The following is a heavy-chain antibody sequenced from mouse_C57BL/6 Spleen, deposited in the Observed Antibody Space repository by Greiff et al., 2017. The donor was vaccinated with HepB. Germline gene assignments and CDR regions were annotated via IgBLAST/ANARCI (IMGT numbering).Heavy chain of an antibody. CDR2: INPGSGGT. CDR1: GYAFTNYL. CDR3: ARPYGNYRYFDV. Sequence: QVQLQQSGAELVRPGTSVKVSCKASGYAFTNYLIEWVKQRPGQGLEWIGVINPGSGGTNYNEKFKGKATLTADKSSSTAYMQLSSLTSEDSAVYFCARPYGNYRYFDVWGTGTTVTVSS. V-gene: IGHV1-54*01. D-gene: IGHD2-1*01. J-gene: IGHJ1*03.